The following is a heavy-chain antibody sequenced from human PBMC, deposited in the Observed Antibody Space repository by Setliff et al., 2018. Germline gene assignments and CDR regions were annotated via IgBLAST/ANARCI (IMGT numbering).Heavy chain of an antibody. J-gene: IGHJ5*02. Sequence: SVKVSCKASGGTFSSYAISWVRQAPGQGLEWMGGIIPILGIANYAQKFQGRVTITADESTSTAYMELNSLESEDTAVYYCAREPQGSYDSWGQGTLVTVSS. CDR3: AREPQGSYDS. D-gene: IGHD3-16*01. V-gene: IGHV1-69*10. CDR2: IIPILGIA. CDR1: GGTFSSYA.